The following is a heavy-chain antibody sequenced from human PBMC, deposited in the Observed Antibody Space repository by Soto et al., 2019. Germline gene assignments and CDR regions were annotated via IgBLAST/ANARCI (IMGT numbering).Heavy chain of an antibody. Sequence: QVQLVESGGGVVQPGRSLRLSCAASGFTFSSYGMHWVRQAPGKGLEWVAVISYDGSNKYYADSVKGRFTISRDNSKNPLYLQMNSLRAEDTAVYYCAIPAAFGIAAAGTNFDYWGQGTLVTVSS. J-gene: IGHJ4*02. D-gene: IGHD6-13*01. CDR1: GFTFSSYG. CDR2: ISYDGSNK. CDR3: AIPAAFGIAAAGTNFDY. V-gene: IGHV3-30*03.